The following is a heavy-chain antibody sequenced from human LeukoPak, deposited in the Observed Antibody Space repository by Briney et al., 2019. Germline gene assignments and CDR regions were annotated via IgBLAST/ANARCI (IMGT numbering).Heavy chain of an antibody. J-gene: IGHJ5*02. CDR2: IIPIFGTA. D-gene: IGHD2-15*01. Sequence: SVKVSCTASGGTFSSYAISWVRQAPGQGLKWMGGIIPIFGTANYAQKFQGRVTITADESTSTAYMELSSLRSEDTAVYYCARGYCSGGSCYSLGSWFDPWGQGTLVTVSS. V-gene: IGHV1-69*13. CDR1: GGTFSSYA. CDR3: ARGYCSGGSCYSLGSWFDP.